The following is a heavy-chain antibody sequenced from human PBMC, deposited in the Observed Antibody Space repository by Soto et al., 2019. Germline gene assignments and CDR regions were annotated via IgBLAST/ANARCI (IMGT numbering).Heavy chain of an antibody. J-gene: IGHJ4*02. CDR3: AKGRRWPTIRGTNFDY. Sequence: EVQLLESGGGLVQPGGFLRLSCAASGFTFSSYAMSWVRQAPGKGLEWVSSISGSGDSAYYADSVKGRFTISRDNSKNTLYLQMNSLRAEDTAIYYCAKGRRWPTIRGTNFDYWGQGTLVTVSS. V-gene: IGHV3-23*01. D-gene: IGHD1-26*01. CDR1: GFTFSSYA. CDR2: ISGSGDSA.